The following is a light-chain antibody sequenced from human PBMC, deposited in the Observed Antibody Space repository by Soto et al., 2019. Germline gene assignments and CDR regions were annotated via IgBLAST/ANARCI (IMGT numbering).Light chain of an antibody. J-gene: IGKJ1*01. Sequence: EIVLTQSPATLSVSPGERATLFCRASQNVGSNLAWYQQKPGQAPRLLIHGASTRATGVPARFNGSGSGTDFTLTISSLQSEDFAVYYCQRYNDWPPWTFGQGTKV. CDR1: QNVGSN. CDR3: QRYNDWPPWT. V-gene: IGKV3-15*01. CDR2: GAS.